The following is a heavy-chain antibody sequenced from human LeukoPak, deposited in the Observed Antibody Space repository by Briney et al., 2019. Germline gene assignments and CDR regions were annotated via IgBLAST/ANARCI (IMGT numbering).Heavy chain of an antibody. CDR1: GYTFTSYA. Sequence: ASVKVSCKASGYTFTSYAMNWVRQAPGQGLEWMVWINTNTGNPTYAQGFTGRVVFSLDTSVSTAYLQISSLKAEDTAVYYCAREARPPVTSGFDYWGQGTLVTVSS. J-gene: IGHJ4*02. CDR3: AREARPPVTSGFDY. D-gene: IGHD4-17*01. V-gene: IGHV7-4-1*02. CDR2: INTNTGNP.